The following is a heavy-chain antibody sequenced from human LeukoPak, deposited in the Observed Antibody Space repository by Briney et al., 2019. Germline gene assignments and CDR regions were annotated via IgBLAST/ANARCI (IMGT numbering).Heavy chain of an antibody. CDR1: GYTFTNYG. D-gene: IGHD2-2*01. CDR3: ARVPPSAHQLLSSDY. Sequence: ASVKVSCKASGYTFTNYGISWVRQAPGQGLEWVAWISANNGETRYAQNLQGRATMTTDTSTSTAYMELRSLRSDDTAVYYCARVPPSAHQLLSSDYWGQGTPVTVSS. J-gene: IGHJ4*02. V-gene: IGHV1-18*04. CDR2: ISANNGET.